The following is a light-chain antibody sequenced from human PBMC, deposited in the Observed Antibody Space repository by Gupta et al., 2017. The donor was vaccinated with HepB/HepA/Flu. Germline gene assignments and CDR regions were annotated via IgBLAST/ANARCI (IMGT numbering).Light chain of an antibody. CDR2: YED. CDR1: SSNIGDNC. J-gene: IGLJ3*02. Sequence: QSVLTHPPSASGAPGQRVTISCSGGSSNIGDNCVTWYQHIQAAPPKRRIYYEDQRPSRVTDRFLASTSATYASPLTSGVQSEDEADYYCGEWDDIMNGWVFGGGTKLTVL. CDR3: GEWDDIMNGWV. V-gene: IGLV1-44*01.